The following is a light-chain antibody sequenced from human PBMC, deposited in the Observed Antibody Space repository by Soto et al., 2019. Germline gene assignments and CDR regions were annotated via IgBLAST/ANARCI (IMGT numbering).Light chain of an antibody. V-gene: IGKV3-20*01. CDR2: GAS. Sequence: EIVLTQSPGTLSLSPGERATLSCRASQSVSSSYSAWYQQKPGQAPRLLIYGASSRATGIPDRFSGSGSGADFTLTISRLEPEDFAVYSCQQYGSSPVYTFGQGTKLEIK. CDR3: QQYGSSPVYT. J-gene: IGKJ2*01. CDR1: QSVSSSY.